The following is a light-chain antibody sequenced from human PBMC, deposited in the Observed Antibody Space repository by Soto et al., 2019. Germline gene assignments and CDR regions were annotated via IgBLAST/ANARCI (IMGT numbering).Light chain of an antibody. CDR1: QSISSY. J-gene: IGKJ1*01. Sequence: DIQMTQSPSSLSASVGDRVTITCRASQSISSYLNWYQQKPGKAPKLLIYAASSLQIGVPSRFSGSGSWTEFTLTISSLQPEDFATYYCQQSDSTPRTFGQGTKVEIK. V-gene: IGKV1-39*01. CDR3: QQSDSTPRT. CDR2: AAS.